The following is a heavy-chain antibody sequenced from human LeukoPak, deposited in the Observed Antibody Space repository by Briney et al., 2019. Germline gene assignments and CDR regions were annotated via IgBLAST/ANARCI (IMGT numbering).Heavy chain of an antibody. CDR2: ISWNSGSI. D-gene: IGHD3-10*01. CDR3: AKAIGGSYYWYFDL. CDR1: GFTFDDYA. J-gene: IGHJ2*01. V-gene: IGHV3-9*01. Sequence: TGGSLRLSCAASGFTFDDYAMHWVRQAPGKGLEWVSGISWNSGSIGYGDSVKGRFTVSRDSAKNSLYLQMNSLRADDTALYYCAKAIGGSYYWYFDLWGRGTLVTVSS.